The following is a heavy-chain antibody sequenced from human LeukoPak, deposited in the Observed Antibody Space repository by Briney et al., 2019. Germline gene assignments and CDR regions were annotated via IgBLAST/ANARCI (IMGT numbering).Heavy chain of an antibody. Sequence: GMSLRLSCAASGFSFSSHAMHWVRQAPGKGLEWVAVISNDGSNKYYADFVKGRFTISRGNSRNTLYLQMNSLRAEDTAVYYCARDGPGSSHYFDYWGQGALVTVSS. D-gene: IGHD6-13*01. CDR1: GFSFSSHA. CDR3: ARDGPGSSHYFDY. J-gene: IGHJ4*02. CDR2: ISNDGSNK. V-gene: IGHV3-30*04.